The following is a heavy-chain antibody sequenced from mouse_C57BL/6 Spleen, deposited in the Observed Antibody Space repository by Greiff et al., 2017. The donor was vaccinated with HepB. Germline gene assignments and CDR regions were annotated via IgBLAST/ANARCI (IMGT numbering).Heavy chain of an antibody. J-gene: IGHJ3*01. CDR2: INPNNGGT. CDR3: ARRHDGYFSWFAY. Sequence: VQLKQSGPELVKPGASVKMSCKASGYTFTDYNMHWVKQSHGKSLEWIGYINPNNGGTSYNQKFKGKATLTVNKSSSTAYMELRSLTSEDSAVYDCARRHDGYFSWFAYWGQGTLVTVSA. D-gene: IGHD2-3*01. CDR1: GYTFTDYN. V-gene: IGHV1-22*01.